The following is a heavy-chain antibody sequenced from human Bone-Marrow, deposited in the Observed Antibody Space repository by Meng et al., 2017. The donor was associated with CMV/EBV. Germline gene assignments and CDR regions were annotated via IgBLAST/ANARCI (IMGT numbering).Heavy chain of an antibody. V-gene: IGHV3-23*01. CDR2: ISGSGGST. CDR1: GFTFSSYA. D-gene: IGHD2-2*02. Sequence: GESLKISCAASGFTFSSYAMSWVRQAPGKGLEWVSAISGSGGSTYYADSVKGRFTISRDNSKNTLKLQMNTLRTDDTAVDYCAKDPPNPDCSSTICYIAVWGQGTPVTVSS. J-gene: IGHJ6*02. CDR3: AKDPPNPDCSSTICYIAV.